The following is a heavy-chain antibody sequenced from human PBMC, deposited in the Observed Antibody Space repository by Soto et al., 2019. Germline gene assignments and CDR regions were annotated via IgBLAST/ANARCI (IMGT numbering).Heavy chain of an antibody. Sequence: EVQLVESGGGLVQPGRSLRLSCAASGFTFDDYAMHWVRQAPGKGLEWVSGISWNSGSIGYADSVKGRFTISRDNAKNSLYLQMTSLRAEDTALYYCAKDPERRGVVVINPFDYWGQGTLVTVSS. J-gene: IGHJ4*02. CDR2: ISWNSGSI. D-gene: IGHD3-22*01. CDR1: GFTFDDYA. CDR3: AKDPERRGVVVINPFDY. V-gene: IGHV3-9*01.